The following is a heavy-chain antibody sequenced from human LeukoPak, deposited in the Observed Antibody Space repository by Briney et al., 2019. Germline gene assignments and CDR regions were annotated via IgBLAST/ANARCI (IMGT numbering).Heavy chain of an antibody. J-gene: IGHJ3*02. Sequence: QPGGSLRLSCAASGFTFSSYAMSWVRQAPGKGLEWVSGISGSGGSTYYADSVKGRFTISRDNSKYTLYLQMNSLRAEDTAVYYCAKLSVGANALTSTNAFDIWGQGTMVTVSS. CDR1: GFTFSSYA. V-gene: IGHV3-23*01. D-gene: IGHD1-26*01. CDR3: AKLSVGANALTSTNAFDI. CDR2: ISGSGGST.